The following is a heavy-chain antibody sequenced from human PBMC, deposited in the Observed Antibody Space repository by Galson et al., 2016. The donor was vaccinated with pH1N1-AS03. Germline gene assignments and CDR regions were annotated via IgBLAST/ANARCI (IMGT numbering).Heavy chain of an antibody. J-gene: IGHJ5*02. CDR1: GYTFSNFA. CDR2: ISPQNGNT. V-gene: IGHV1-18*04. CDR3: ARGSGSPHWFDP. Sequence: SVKVSCKASGYTFSNFAMSWVRQAPGQGLEWMGWISPQNGNTQYAQRLEGRVTMTTDTSTSTAYMELWSLTYDDTAVYYCARGSGSPHWFDPWGQGTQVTVSS. D-gene: IGHD3-3*01.